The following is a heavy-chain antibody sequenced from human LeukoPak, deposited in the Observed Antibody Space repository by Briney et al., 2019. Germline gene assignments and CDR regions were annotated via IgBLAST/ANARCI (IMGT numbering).Heavy chain of an antibody. D-gene: IGHD2-2*01. CDR2: ISSSSSYI. CDR1: GFTFSSYS. V-gene: IGHV3-21*01. CDR3: ARESGDIVVVLDY. Sequence: PGGSLRLSCAASGFTFSSYSMNWVRQAPGKGLEWVSSISSSSSYIYYADSVKGRFTISRDNAKNSLYLQMNSLRAEDTAVYYCARESGDIVVVLDYWGQGTLVTVSS. J-gene: IGHJ4*02.